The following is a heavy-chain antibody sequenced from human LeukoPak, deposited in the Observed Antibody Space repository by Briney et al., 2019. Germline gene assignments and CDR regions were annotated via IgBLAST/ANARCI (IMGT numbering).Heavy chain of an antibody. CDR1: GGSFSGYY. CDR2: INHSGST. V-gene: IGHV4-34*01. D-gene: IGHD3-10*01. CDR3: ARGITMVRGVPRFDY. J-gene: IGHJ4*02. Sequence: SSETLSLTCAVYGGSFSGYYWSWIRQPPGKGLEWIGEINHSGSTNYNPSLKSRVTISVDTSKNQFSLKLSSVTAADTAVYYCARGITMVRGVPRFDYWGQGTLVTVSS.